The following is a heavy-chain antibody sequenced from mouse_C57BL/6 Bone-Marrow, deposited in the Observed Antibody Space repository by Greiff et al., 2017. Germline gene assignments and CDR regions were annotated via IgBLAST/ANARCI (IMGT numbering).Heavy chain of an antibody. D-gene: IGHD1-1*01. CDR3: VSRYSGSSPYYAMED. CDR2: IWSGGST. V-gene: IGHV2-2*01. CDR1: GFSLTSYG. J-gene: IGHJ4*01. Sequence: QVQLQQSGPGLVQPSQSLSITCTVSGFSLTSYGVHWVRQSPGKGLEWLGVIWSGGSTDYNAAFISRLSISKDNSKSQVFFKMNSLQADDTAIYYCVSRYSGSSPYYAMEDWGQGTSVTVSS.